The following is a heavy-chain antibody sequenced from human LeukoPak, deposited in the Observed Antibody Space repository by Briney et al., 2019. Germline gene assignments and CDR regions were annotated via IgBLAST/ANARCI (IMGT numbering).Heavy chain of an antibody. CDR2: IYSGGGT. V-gene: IGHV3-66*01. Sequence: GGSLRLSCAASGFSVNRDYMSWVRQAPGKGLEWDSVIYSGGGTYYADSVKGRFTISRDSSKNTYLQMNSLRAGDTAVYYCARSTYDVLTGYQGAFDLWGQGTMVTVSS. CDR3: ARSTYDVLTGYQGAFDL. CDR1: GFSVNRDY. D-gene: IGHD3-9*01. J-gene: IGHJ3*01.